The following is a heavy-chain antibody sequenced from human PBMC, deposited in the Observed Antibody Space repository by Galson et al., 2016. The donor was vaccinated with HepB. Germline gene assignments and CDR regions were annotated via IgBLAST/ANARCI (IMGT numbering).Heavy chain of an antibody. Sequence: GFTFSDFWMRWVRQAPGKGLEWVALIDPYGGAKFYVDSVKGRFTISRDNAKNSLYPQVDSMRGEDTAVYYCVTGGRPPYWGQGTLVTVSS. J-gene: IGHJ4*02. CDR3: VTGGRPPY. V-gene: IGHV3-7*01. CDR1: GFTFSDFW. CDR2: IDPYGGAK. D-gene: IGHD6-6*01.